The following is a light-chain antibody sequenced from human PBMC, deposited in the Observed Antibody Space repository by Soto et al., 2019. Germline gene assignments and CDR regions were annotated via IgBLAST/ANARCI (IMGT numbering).Light chain of an antibody. J-gene: IGLJ2*01. CDR3: LLSYRGVGV. Sequence: QAVVTQVPSLTVSPGGTVTLTCGSNTGAVTTGHYPYWFQQKPGQAPRTLIYDTNNKHSWTPARFSGSLLGGKAALTLSGAQPEDEADYYCLLSYRGVGVFGGGTKVTVL. CDR2: DTN. CDR1: TGAVTTGHY. V-gene: IGLV7-46*01.